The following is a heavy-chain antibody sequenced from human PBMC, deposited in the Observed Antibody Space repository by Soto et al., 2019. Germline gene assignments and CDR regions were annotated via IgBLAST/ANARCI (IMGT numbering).Heavy chain of an antibody. CDR1: GFTFSSYA. CDR2: ISYDGSNK. CDR3: ARDDYRVNSGYGFSMDV. J-gene: IGHJ6*02. Sequence: QVQLVESGGGVVQPGRSLRLSCAASGFTFSSYAMHWVRQAPGKGLEWVAVISYDGSNKYYADSVKGRFTISRYNSKNTLCLQMDSLRAGDTAVYYWARDDYRVNSGYGFSMDVWGQGTTVTVSS. D-gene: IGHD5-12*01. V-gene: IGHV3-30-3*01.